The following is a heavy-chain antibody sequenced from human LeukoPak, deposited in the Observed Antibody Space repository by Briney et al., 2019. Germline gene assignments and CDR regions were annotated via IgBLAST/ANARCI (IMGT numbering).Heavy chain of an antibody. CDR2: INDRGRA. CDR1: GGSFSNYY. J-gene: IGHJ6*03. D-gene: IGHD1-7*01. V-gene: IGHV4-34*01. Sequence: SETLSLTCAAYGGSFSNYYWNWLRQTPGKGLEWLGEINDRGRANYNPSLMSRVTVSVDTSKNQFSLRLTSVTATDTAIYYCARRWNYGRNYYIDVWGKGATVSVSS. CDR3: ARRWNYGRNYYIDV.